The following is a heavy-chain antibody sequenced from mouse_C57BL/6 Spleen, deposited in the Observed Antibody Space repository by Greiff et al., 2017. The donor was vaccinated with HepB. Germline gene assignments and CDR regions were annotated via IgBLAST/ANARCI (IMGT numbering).Heavy chain of an antibody. CDR1: GYAFTNYL. V-gene: IGHV1-54*01. CDR3: ARTLYDGAMDY. Sequence: QVQLQQSGAELVRPGTSVKVSCKASGYAFTNYLIEWVKQRPGQGLEWIGVINPGSGGTNYNEKFKGKATLTADKSSSTAYMQLSSLTSEDSAVYFCARTLYDGAMDYWGQGTSVTVSS. D-gene: IGHD2-12*01. J-gene: IGHJ4*01. CDR2: INPGSGGT.